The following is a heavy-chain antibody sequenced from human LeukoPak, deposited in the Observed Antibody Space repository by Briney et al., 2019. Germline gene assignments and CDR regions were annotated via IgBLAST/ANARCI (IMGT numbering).Heavy chain of an antibody. CDR3: ARHRFSDWGDYYYYYMDV. J-gene: IGHJ6*03. Sequence: PGGSLRLSSAASGFTFSSYEMNWLRQAPGKGLERVSYISSSGSTIYYADSVKGRFTISRDNAKNSLYLQMNSLRADDTAVYYCARHRFSDWGDYYYYYMDVWGKGTTVTVSS. CDR2: ISSSGSTI. CDR1: GFTFSSYE. V-gene: IGHV3-48*03. D-gene: IGHD3-16*01.